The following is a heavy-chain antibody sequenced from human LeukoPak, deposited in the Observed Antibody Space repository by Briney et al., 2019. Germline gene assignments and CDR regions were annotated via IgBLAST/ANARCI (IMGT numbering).Heavy chain of an antibody. V-gene: IGHV4-61*01. D-gene: IGHD2-15*01. J-gene: IGHJ4*02. CDR2: IHYTGST. Sequence: SETLSLTCTVSGGSISSSSYYWSWIRQPPGKGLEWIGYIHYTGSTNYNPSLERRVTISVDTSKNQFSLKLSSVTAADTAVYYCARERVVVAATPTCYFDYWGQGTLVTVSS. CDR1: GGSISSSSYY. CDR3: ARERVVVAATPTCYFDY.